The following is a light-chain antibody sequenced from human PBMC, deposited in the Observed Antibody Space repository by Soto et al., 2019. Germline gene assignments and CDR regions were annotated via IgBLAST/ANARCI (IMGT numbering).Light chain of an antibody. V-gene: IGKV1-5*01. Sequence: DIQMTQSPSTLSASVGDRVTITCRASQSILSWLAWYQHKPGKAPKLLIYDASSLESRVPSRFSGSRSGTEFTLTISSLQPDDIATYYCQQYDTYWTFGQGTKVDIK. J-gene: IGKJ1*01. CDR3: QQYDTYWT. CDR2: DAS. CDR1: QSILSW.